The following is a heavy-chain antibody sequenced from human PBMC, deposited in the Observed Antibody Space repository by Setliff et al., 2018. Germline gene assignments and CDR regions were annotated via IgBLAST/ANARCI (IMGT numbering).Heavy chain of an antibody. CDR3: GRAQQIITVARGPRRGNNFDF. CDR2: INPSGRST. Sequence: ASVKVSCKATGFIFTSYYFHWVRQAPGQGLEWIGIINPSGRSTSYTQKFQGRVTMTRDTSATTVYMELSSLRSEDTAVYYCGRAQQIITVARGPRRGNNFDFWGQGTMVTVSS. J-gene: IGHJ3*01. V-gene: IGHV1-46*01. CDR1: GFIFTSYY. D-gene: IGHD3-10*01.